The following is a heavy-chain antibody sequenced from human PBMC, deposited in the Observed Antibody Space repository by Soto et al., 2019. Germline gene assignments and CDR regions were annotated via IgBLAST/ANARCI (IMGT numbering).Heavy chain of an antibody. CDR1: GYSFTSYW. CDR3: ARLSRDGYNSEGYFQH. V-gene: IGHV5-51*01. D-gene: IGHD5-12*01. CDR2: IYPGDSDT. J-gene: IGHJ1*01. Sequence: GESLKISCKGSGYSFTSYWIGWVRQMPGKGLEWMGIIYPGDSDTRYSPSFQGQVTISADKSISTAYLQWSSLKASDTAMYYCARLSRDGYNSEGYFQHWGQGTLVTVS.